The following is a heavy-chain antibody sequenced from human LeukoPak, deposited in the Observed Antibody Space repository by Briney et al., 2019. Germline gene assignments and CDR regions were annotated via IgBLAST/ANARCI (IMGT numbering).Heavy chain of an antibody. CDR2: INWNVCRT. V-gene: IGHV3-20*03. Sequence: AAXGFTFDDYGMSWVRQAPGKGLEWVSGINWNVCRTVYPHSLKLRFPISRDHPKHSLYLQMNSLRAEDTALYYCARDSVPMVRGVPTHWFDPWGQGTLVTVSS. CDR3: ARDSVPMVRGVPTHWFDP. CDR1: GFTFDDYG. J-gene: IGHJ5*02. D-gene: IGHD3-10*01.